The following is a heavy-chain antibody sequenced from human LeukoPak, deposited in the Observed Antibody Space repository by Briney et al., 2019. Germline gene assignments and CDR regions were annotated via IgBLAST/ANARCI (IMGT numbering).Heavy chain of an antibody. Sequence: SETLSLTCTVSGASISSYYWSWIRQPAGKALEWIGRIYVTGSTTYNPSLKSRVTMSVDTSKNQFSLKLSSVTAADTAVYYCAKSNGYGLVDIWGQGTMVTVSS. CDR2: IYVTGST. CDR1: GASISSYY. CDR3: AKSNGYGLVDI. D-gene: IGHD3-10*01. J-gene: IGHJ3*02. V-gene: IGHV4-4*07.